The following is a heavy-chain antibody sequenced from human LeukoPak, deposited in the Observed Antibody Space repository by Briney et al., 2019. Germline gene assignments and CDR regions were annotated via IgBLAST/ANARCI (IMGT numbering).Heavy chain of an antibody. J-gene: IGHJ5*02. CDR3: ARTIHELGWFDP. D-gene: IGHD3-16*01. CDR1: GGSITTDY. V-gene: IGHV4-4*07. Sequence: PSETLSLTCTVSGGSITTDYWNWIRQPAGKGLEWVGLIYPSGSTKYNPSLKSRVTISLDKSKNQFSLRLSSVTAADTALYYCARTIHELGWFDPWGQGTLVTVSS. CDR2: IYPSGST.